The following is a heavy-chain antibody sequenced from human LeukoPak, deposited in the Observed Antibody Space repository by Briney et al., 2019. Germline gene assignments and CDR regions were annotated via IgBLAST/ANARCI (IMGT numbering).Heavy chain of an antibody. CDR1: GFTFSSYW. CDR3: ARVGYSSGWYRGNAFDI. D-gene: IGHD6-19*01. V-gene: IGHV3-7*01. J-gene: IGHJ3*02. Sequence: GGSLRLSCAASGFTFSSYWMSWVRQAPGKGLEWVAHIKQDGSEKYYVDSVKGRFTISRDNAKNSLYLQMNSLRAEDTAVYSCARVGYSSGWYRGNAFDIWGQGTMVTVSS. CDR2: IKQDGSEK.